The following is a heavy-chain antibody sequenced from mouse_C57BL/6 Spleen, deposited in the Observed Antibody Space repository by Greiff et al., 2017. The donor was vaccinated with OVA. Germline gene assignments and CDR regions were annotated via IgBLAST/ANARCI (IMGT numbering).Heavy chain of an antibody. J-gene: IGHJ1*03. CDR3: ARSGYDYDEYFDV. CDR2: INPYNGGT. D-gene: IGHD2-4*01. V-gene: IGHV1-19*01. Sequence: VQLQQSGPVLVKPGASVKMSCKASGYTFTDYYMNWVKQSHGKSLEWIGVINPYNGGTSYNQKFKGKATLTAEKSSSTAYMQLSSLTSEDSAVYFCARSGYDYDEYFDVWGTGTTVTVSS. CDR1: GYTFTDYY.